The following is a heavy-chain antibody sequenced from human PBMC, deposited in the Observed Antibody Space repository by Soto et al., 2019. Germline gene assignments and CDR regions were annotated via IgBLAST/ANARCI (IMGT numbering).Heavy chain of an antibody. V-gene: IGHV3-9*01. CDR3: AKPQKLYSSSWSDFDY. J-gene: IGHJ4*02. CDR1: GFTFDDYA. D-gene: IGHD6-13*01. Sequence: PGGSLRLSCAASGFTFDDYAMHWVRQAPGKGLEWVSGISWNSGSIGYADSVKGRFTISRDNAKNSLYLQMNSLRAEDTALYYCAKPQKLYSSSWSDFDYWGQGTLVPVSS. CDR2: ISWNSGSI.